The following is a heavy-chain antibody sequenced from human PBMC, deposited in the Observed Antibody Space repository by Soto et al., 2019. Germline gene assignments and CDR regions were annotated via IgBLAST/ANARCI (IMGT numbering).Heavy chain of an antibody. J-gene: IGHJ4*02. CDR1: GFTFSSCG. Sequence: PGGSLRLSCAASGFTFSSCGMHWVRQAPGKGLEWVADIWYDGSKKYYADSVKGRFTISRDNSKNTLYLQMNSLRAEDTAVYYWARDLYYDSGRIHDAPDYWGQGTLVTVSS. V-gene: IGHV3-33*08. CDR3: ARDLYYDSGRIHDAPDY. CDR2: IWYDGSKK. D-gene: IGHD3-10*01.